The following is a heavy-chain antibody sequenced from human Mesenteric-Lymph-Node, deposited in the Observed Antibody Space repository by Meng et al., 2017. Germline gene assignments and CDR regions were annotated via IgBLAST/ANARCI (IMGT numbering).Heavy chain of an antibody. V-gene: IGHV3-74*01. Sequence: GGSLRLSCAASGFTFSNYWMHWVRQAPGKGLVWVSRINSDGTTTTHADSVKGRFTISRDNAKNTLFLQMNSLRAEDTAVYYCARGYSGSYRVDYWGQGTLVTVSS. D-gene: IGHD1-26*01. CDR1: GFTFSNYW. CDR2: INSDGTTT. J-gene: IGHJ4*02. CDR3: ARGYSGSYRVDY.